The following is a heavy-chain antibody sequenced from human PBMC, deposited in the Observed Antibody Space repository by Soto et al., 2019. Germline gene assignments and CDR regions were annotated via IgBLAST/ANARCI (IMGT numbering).Heavy chain of an antibody. Sequence: GGSLRLSCAASGFTFSSYAMHWVRQAPGKGLEWVAVISYDGSNKYYADSVKGRFTISRDNSKNTLYLQMNSLRAEDTAVYYCARDGSGYSSGWDGYFQHWGQGTLVTVSS. CDR3: ARDGSGYSSGWDGYFQH. D-gene: IGHD6-19*01. V-gene: IGHV3-30-3*01. J-gene: IGHJ1*01. CDR1: GFTFSSYA. CDR2: ISYDGSNK.